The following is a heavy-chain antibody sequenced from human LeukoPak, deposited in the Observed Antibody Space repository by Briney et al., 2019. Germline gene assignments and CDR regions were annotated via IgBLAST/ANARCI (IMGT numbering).Heavy chain of an antibody. D-gene: IGHD6-19*01. J-gene: IGHJ4*02. Sequence: GGSLRLSCAASGFTFSSYSMNWVRQAPGEGLEWVSSISSSSSYIYYADSVKGRFTISRDNAKNSLYLQMNSLRAEDTAVYYCARGYSSGWYVPFDYWGQGTLVTVSS. CDR3: ARGYSSGWYVPFDY. CDR1: GFTFSSYS. V-gene: IGHV3-21*01. CDR2: ISSSSSYI.